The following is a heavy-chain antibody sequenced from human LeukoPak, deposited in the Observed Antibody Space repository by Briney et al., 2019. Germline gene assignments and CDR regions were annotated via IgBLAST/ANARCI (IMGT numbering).Heavy chain of an antibody. CDR3: ERHANGVFDH. J-gene: IGHJ4*02. Sequence: SETLSLTCTVSGASISRSAYYWAWIRQPPGKGLEWIGGIYSGGDSDHNPSLKSRITMSVDTSNNHFSLNVSYVTAADTAVYYCERHANGVFDHWGQGTLVTVSS. CDR2: IYSGGDS. V-gene: IGHV4-39*01. D-gene: IGHD2-8*01. CDR1: GASISRSAYY.